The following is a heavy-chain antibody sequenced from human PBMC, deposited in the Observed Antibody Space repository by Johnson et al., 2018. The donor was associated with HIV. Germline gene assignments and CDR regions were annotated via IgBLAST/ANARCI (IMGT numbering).Heavy chain of an antibody. CDR1: GFTFGDYA. CDR3: ALTSYYDSRGAFDI. CDR2: IRSKAYGGTT. J-gene: IGHJ3*02. V-gene: IGHV3-49*04. Sequence: VQLVESGGGLVQPGRSLRLSCTASGFTFGDYAMSWVRQAPGKGLEWVGFIRSKAYGGTTEYAASVKGRFTISRDDSKSIAYLQMNSLRAEDTAVYYCALTSYYDSRGAFDIWGQGTMVTVSS. D-gene: IGHD3-22*01.